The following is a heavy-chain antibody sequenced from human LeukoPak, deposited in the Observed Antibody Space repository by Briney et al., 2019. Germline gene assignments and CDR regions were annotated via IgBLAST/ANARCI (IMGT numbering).Heavy chain of an antibody. V-gene: IGHV1-2*02. D-gene: IGHD2-15*01. Sequence: ASVKVSCKASGYSFTDYYIHWVRQAPGQGLEWMGCSNPKNGGTNFAQKFQGRVTMTRDTSISTVYMELSNLRSDDTAVYYCARDQYCSGGNSCQQSDWFGPWGQGALVTVSS. CDR2: SNPKNGGT. CDR1: GYSFTDYY. J-gene: IGHJ5*02. CDR3: ARDQYCSGGNSCQQSDWFGP.